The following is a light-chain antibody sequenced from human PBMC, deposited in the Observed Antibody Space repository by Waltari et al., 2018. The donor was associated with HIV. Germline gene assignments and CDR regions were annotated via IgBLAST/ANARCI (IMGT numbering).Light chain of an antibody. CDR1: RSNIGSNI. CDR2: SNN. J-gene: IGLJ3*02. CDR3: AAWDDSLNGWV. Sequence: QSVLTQPPSASGTPGQRVTISCPGSRSNIGSNIVTWYQQLPGTAPKLLIYSNNQRPSGVPDRFSGSKSGTSASLAISGLQSEDEADYYCAAWDDSLNGWVFGGGTKLTVL. V-gene: IGLV1-44*01.